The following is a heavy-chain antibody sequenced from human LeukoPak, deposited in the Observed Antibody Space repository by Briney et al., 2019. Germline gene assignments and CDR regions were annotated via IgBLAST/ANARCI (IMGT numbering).Heavy chain of an antibody. CDR1: GDSISTYY. J-gene: IGHJ6*03. Sequence: PSETLPLTCTVSGDSISTYYWSWIRQPPGKRLEWIGSIYYTGSTNYNPSLKSRVTISVDTPKNQISLKLTSVTAADTAVYYCARHGLMARGVYYYYYIDVWGKGTTVTVSS. CDR2: IYYTGST. D-gene: IGHD3-10*01. V-gene: IGHV4-59*08. CDR3: ARHGLMARGVYYYYYIDV.